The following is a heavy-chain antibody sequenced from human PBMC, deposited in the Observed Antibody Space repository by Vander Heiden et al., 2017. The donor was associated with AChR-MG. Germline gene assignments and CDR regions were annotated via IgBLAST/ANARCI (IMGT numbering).Heavy chain of an antibody. CDR3: AKDPAYYDFWSGYHDY. V-gene: IGHV3-30*18. CDR1: GFTFRSYG. J-gene: IGHJ4*02. D-gene: IGHD3-3*01. CDR2: ISYDGSNK. Sequence: QVQLVESGGGVVQPGRSLRLSCAAPGFTFRSYGMHWVRQAPGKGLEWVAVISYDGSNKYYADSVKGRFTISRDNSKNTLYLQMNSLRAEDTAVYYCAKDPAYYDFWSGYHDYWGQGTLVTVSS.